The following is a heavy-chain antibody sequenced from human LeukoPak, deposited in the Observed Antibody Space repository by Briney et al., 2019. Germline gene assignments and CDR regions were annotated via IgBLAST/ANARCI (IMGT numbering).Heavy chain of an antibody. V-gene: IGHV3-74*01. Sequence: GGSLRLSCAASGFTFSSYWMHWVRQAPGKGLVWVSRINTDGSSTSYADSVKGRFTISRDNAKNTLYLQMNSLRAEDTAVYYCARVGYNSGWYRNWGQGTLVTVSS. CDR1: GFTFSSYW. CDR2: INTDGSST. D-gene: IGHD6-19*01. J-gene: IGHJ4*02. CDR3: ARVGYNSGWYRN.